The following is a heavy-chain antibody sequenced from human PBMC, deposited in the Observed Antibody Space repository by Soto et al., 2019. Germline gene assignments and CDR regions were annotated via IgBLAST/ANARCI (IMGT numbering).Heavy chain of an antibody. V-gene: IGHV1-46*01. CDR2: LNPTGGST. D-gene: IGHD6-13*01. CDR1: GYTFTSYF. Sequence: GASVKVSCTASGYTFTSYFIHWVRQAPGQGLEWMGILNPTGGSTSYAQKFQGRVTMTRDTSTSTVYMELSSLRSEDPAVYYCATAGYSISDAFDIWGQGTMVTVSS. CDR3: ATAGYSISDAFDI. J-gene: IGHJ3*02.